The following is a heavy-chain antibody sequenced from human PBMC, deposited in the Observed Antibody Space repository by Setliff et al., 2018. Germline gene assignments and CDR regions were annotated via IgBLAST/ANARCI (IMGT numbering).Heavy chain of an antibody. V-gene: IGHV4-39*01. D-gene: IGHD1-26*01. Sequence: PSETLSLTCTVSGDSIGRYGFYWGWIRQSPEEGLEWIGNIYRSGSTYYNPSLTSRVTISVDTSKNQFSLKLTSVTAADTAIYYCASRRTGPGGWFDYWGQGTLVTVSS. CDR2: IYRSGST. CDR1: GDSIGRYGFY. CDR3: ASRRTGPGGWFDY. J-gene: IGHJ5*01.